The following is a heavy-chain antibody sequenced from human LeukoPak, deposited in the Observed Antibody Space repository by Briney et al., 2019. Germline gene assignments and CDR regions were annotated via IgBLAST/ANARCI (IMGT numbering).Heavy chain of an antibody. CDR2: IINSGGTV. D-gene: IGHD3-10*01. Sequence: PGGSLTLSWAASAFTFSIHDRNWVRQAPGKGLDWVSYIINSGGTVYYTDSVQGRFTISSDNARNSLFLQMNSLRDEDTAVYYCARVGRGVYGMDVWGQGTTVTVSS. CDR1: AFTFSIHD. V-gene: IGHV3-48*02. CDR3: ARVGRGVYGMDV. J-gene: IGHJ6*02.